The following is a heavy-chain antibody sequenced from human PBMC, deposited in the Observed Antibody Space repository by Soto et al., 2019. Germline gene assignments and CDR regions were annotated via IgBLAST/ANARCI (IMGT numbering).Heavy chain of an antibody. CDR1: GFTFDDYA. Sequence: EVQLVESGGGLVQPGRSLRLSCAASGFTFDDYAMHWVRQAPGKGLEGVPGISWNTGSIGYADYVTDGFTTSRDNAKNSLYLQMNSLRAEDTALYYCAKDMYGSGTYTPDYWGQGTLVTVSS. D-gene: IGHD3-10*01. CDR3: AKDMYGSGTYTPDY. CDR2: ISWNTGSI. V-gene: IGHV3-9*01. J-gene: IGHJ4*02.